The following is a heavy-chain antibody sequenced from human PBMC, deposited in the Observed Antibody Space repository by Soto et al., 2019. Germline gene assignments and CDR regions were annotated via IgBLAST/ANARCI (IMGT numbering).Heavy chain of an antibody. CDR3: AAGFYDSSGYYEY. Sequence: SVKVSCKASGFTFTSSAVQWVRQARGQRLEWIGWIVVGSGNTNCAQKFQERVTITRDMSTSTAYMELSSLRSEDTAVYYCAAGFYDSSGYYEYWGQGTLVTVSS. V-gene: IGHV1-58*01. CDR1: GFTFTSSA. J-gene: IGHJ4*02. D-gene: IGHD3-22*01. CDR2: IVVGSGNT.